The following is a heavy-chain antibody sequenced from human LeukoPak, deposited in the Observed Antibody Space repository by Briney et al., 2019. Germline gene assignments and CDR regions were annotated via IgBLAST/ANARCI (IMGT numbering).Heavy chain of an antibody. J-gene: IGHJ4*02. CDR3: ARGRRITMIVVALDY. Sequence: ASVKVSCKASGYTFTSYYMHWVRQAPGQGLESIGIINPSGGSTSYAQKFQGRVTMTRDTSTSTVYMELSSLRSEDTAVYYCARGRRITMIVVALDYWGQGTLVTVSS. CDR2: INPSGGST. CDR1: GYTFTSYY. D-gene: IGHD3-22*01. V-gene: IGHV1-46*01.